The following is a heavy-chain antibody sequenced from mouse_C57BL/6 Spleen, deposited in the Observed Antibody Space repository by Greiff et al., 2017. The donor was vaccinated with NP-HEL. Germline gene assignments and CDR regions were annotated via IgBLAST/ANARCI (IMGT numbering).Heavy chain of an antibody. V-gene: IGHV1-69*01. CDR1: GYTFTSYW. CDR3: ARGNWARFDY. CDR2: IDPSDSYT. Sequence: QVQLKQPGAELVMPGASVKLSCKASGYTFTSYWMHWVKQRPGQGLEWIGEIDPSDSYTNYNQKFKGKSTLTVDKSSSTAYMQLSSLTSEDSAVYYCARGNWARFDYWGQGTTLTVSS. D-gene: IGHD4-1*01. J-gene: IGHJ2*01.